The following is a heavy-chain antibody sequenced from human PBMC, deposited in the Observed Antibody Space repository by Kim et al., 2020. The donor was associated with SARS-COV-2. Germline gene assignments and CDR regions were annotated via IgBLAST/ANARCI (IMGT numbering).Heavy chain of an antibody. V-gene: IGHV4-39*07. CDR3: ARVQILLAAAGTPYFDY. CDR2: IYYSGST. CDR1: GGSISSSSYY. J-gene: IGHJ4*02. Sequence: SETLSLTCTVSGGSISSSSYYWGWIRQPPGKGLEWIGSIYYSGSTYYNPSLKSRVTISVDTSKNQFSLKLSSVTAADTAVYYCARVQILLAAAGTPYFDYWGQGTLVTVSS. D-gene: IGHD6-13*01.